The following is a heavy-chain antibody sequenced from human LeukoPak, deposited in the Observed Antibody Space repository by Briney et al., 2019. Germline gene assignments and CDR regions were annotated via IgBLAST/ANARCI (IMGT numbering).Heavy chain of an antibody. V-gene: IGHV4-59*01. D-gene: IGHD6-13*01. CDR2: IFYSGST. J-gene: IGHJ2*01. CDR3: ARVYYSNSYDYWYFDL. CDR1: GGSISSYY. Sequence: PSETLSLTCTVSGGSISSYYWSWIRQPPGKGLEWIGYIFYSGSTNYNPSLKSRVTISVDTFKNQFSLKLSSVTAADTAVYYCARVYYSNSYDYWYFDLWGRGTLVTVSS.